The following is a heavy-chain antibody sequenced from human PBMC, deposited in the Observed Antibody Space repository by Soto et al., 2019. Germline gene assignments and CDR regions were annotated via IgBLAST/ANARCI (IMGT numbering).Heavy chain of an antibody. Sequence: QVQLVQSGAEVKKPGASVKVSCKASGYTFTSYAMHWVRQAPGQRLEWMGWINAGNGNTKYSQKFQGRVTITRDTSASTAYMELSSLRSEDTAVYYCAREEISYYYDSSGYYGYWGQGTLVTVSS. V-gene: IGHV1-3*01. J-gene: IGHJ4*02. CDR2: INAGNGNT. D-gene: IGHD3-22*01. CDR3: AREEISYYYDSSGYYGY. CDR1: GYTFTSYA.